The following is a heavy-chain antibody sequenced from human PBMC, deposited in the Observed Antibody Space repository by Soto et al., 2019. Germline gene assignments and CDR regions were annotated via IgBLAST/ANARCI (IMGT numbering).Heavy chain of an antibody. Sequence: QVQHVQSGAEVKKPGASVKVSCKASGYTFTTYTIHWVRQAPGQRLEGMGWINAGNGNTKYSQKFQGRVTITRDTSASTAYMELSSLRSEDTAVYYCARGRWELLVGYYWGQGTLVTVSS. D-gene: IGHD1-26*01. CDR3: ARGRWELLVGYY. J-gene: IGHJ4*02. V-gene: IGHV1-3*01. CDR2: INAGNGNT. CDR1: GYTFTTYT.